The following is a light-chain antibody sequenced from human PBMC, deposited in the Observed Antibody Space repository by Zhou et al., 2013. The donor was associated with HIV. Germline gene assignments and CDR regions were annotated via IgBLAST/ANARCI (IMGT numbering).Light chain of an antibody. CDR3: QQYANAPRS. CDR2: GAS. V-gene: IGKV3-20*01. Sequence: EIVLTQSPGTLSLSPGERATLSCRASQTVSRNYLAWYQHKPGQAPRLLIYGASGRATDIPDRFSGSGSGTDFTLTITRLEPEDSAVYYCQQYANAPRSFGQGTKLEIK. J-gene: IGKJ2*03. CDR1: QTVSRNY.